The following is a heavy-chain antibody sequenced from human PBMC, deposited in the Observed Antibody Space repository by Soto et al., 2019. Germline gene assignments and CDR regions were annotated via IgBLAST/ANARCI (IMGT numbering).Heavy chain of an antibody. D-gene: IGHD5-12*01. CDR3: AHVSGYDDYFDY. CDR1: GFSLSTSGVG. V-gene: IGHV2-5*02. J-gene: IGHJ4*02. Sequence: QITLKESGPTLVKPTQTLTLTCTFSGFSLSTSGVGVGWIRQPPGKALEWLALIYWDDDKRYSPSLKSRITITKDTATNKVVLTMTNMDPVDTATYYCAHVSGYDDYFDYWGQGTMVTFSS. CDR2: IYWDDDK.